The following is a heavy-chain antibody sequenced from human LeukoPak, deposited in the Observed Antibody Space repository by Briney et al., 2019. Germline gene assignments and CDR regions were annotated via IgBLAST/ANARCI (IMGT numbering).Heavy chain of an antibody. D-gene: IGHD6-13*01. CDR2: IIPIFGTA. V-gene: IGHV1-69*06. Sequence: SVKVSCKASGGTFSSYAISWVRQAPGQGLEWMGGIIPIFGTANYAQKFQGRVTITADKSTSTAYMELSSLRSEDTAVYYCATSPNRGAAAAFRNYYYMDVWGKGTTVTVSS. CDR1: GGTFSSYA. CDR3: ATSPNRGAAAAFRNYYYMDV. J-gene: IGHJ6*03.